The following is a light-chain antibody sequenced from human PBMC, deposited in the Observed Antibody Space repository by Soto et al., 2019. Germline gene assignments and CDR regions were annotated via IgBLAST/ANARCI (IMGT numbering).Light chain of an antibody. J-gene: IGKJ1*01. V-gene: IGKV3-20*01. CDR3: QQYGSLGT. CDR1: QSVSNNY. CDR2: GAS. Sequence: EIAWPQFPCALFLSPGARSTLSGRASQSVSNNYLAWYQQKPGQPPRLLIYGASSRATGIPDRFSGSGSGTDFTLTISRLEPEDCAVYYCQQYGSLGTFGQGTKVDIK.